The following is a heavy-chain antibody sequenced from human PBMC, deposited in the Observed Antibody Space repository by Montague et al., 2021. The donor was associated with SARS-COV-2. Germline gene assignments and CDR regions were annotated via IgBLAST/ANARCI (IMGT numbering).Heavy chain of an antibody. CDR1: GGSISSYY. Sequence: SETRSLTCTVSGGSISSYYWSWIRQPPGKGLEWIGYMSYGESTNYNLSLKSRVTISVDTSKNQLSLKVNSVTAADAAVYYCARRDGYCSSTRCPHWFDPWGQGTLVTGSS. J-gene: IGHJ5*02. D-gene: IGHD2-2*01. CDR2: MSYGEST. CDR3: ARRDGYCSSTRCPHWFDP. V-gene: IGHV4-59*01.